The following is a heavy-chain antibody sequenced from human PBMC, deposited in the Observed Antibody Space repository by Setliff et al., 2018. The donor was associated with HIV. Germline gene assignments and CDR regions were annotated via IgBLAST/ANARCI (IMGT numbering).Heavy chain of an antibody. J-gene: IGHJ6*03. V-gene: IGHV1-69*05. Sequence: GASVKVSCKASGGTFSSQAINWVRQAPGQGLEWMGGIIPMYGSVDYAQKFQGRVTITTDESTSTAYMELSRLRSEDTAAYYCARGDTPSYYYYYYMDVWGKGTTVTVSS. CDR3: ARGDTPSYYYYYYMDV. CDR2: IIPMYGSV. CDR1: GGTFSSQA. D-gene: IGHD2-15*01.